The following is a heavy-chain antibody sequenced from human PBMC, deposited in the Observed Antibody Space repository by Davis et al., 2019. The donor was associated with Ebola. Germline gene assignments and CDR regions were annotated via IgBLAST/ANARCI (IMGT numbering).Heavy chain of an antibody. CDR1: GGSISSYY. V-gene: IGHV4-59*01. D-gene: IGHD1-14*01. CDR2: IYYSGST. CDR3: ARGFKPFDY. J-gene: IGHJ4*02. Sequence: MPSETLSLTCTVSGGSISSYYWSWIRQPPGKGLEWIGYIYYSGSTNYNPSLKSRVTISVDTSKNQFSLKLSSVTAADTAVYYCARGFKPFDYWGQGTVVTVSS.